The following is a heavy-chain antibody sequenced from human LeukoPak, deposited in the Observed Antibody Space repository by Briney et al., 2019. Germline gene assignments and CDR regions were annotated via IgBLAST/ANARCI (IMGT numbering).Heavy chain of an antibody. V-gene: IGHV4-34*01. D-gene: IGHD2-21*02. CDR3: ARGVRRRVVPTANYGYFDY. J-gene: IGHJ4*02. CDR1: GGSFSGYY. CDR2: INHSGST. Sequence: PSETLSLTCAVYGGSFSGYYWSWIRQPPGKGLEWIGEINHSGSTNYNPSLKSRVTISVDTSKNQFSLKLSSVTAADTAVYYCARGVRRRVVPTANYGYFDYWGQGTLVTVSS.